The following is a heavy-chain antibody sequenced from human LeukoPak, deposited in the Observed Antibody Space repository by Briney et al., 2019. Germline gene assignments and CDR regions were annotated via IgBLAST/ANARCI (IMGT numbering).Heavy chain of an antibody. CDR2: ISSSGNTI. CDR3: ARDRNDYVWGSFRPMDY. V-gene: IGHV3-48*03. J-gene: IGHJ4*02. Sequence: PGGSLRLSCAVSGFPFSIYEMNWVRQAPGKGLEWVSYISSSGNTIYYADSVKGRFTISRDNAKNSPYLQMNSLRAEDTAVYYCARDRNDYVWGSFRPMDYGGQGTLVTVSS. CDR1: GFPFSIYE. D-gene: IGHD3-16*02.